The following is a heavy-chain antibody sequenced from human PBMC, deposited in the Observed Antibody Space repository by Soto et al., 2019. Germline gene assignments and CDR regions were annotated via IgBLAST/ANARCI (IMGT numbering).Heavy chain of an antibody. D-gene: IGHD4-17*01. CDR1: GYTFTSYG. V-gene: IGHV1-18*01. CDR2: ISAYNGNT. J-gene: IGHJ5*02. CDR3: ARDPVATVTTGWFDP. Sequence: QVQLVQSGAEVKKPGASVKVSCKASGYTFTSYGISWVRQAPGQGLEWMGWISAYNGNTNYAQKLQGRVTMTTDTYTSTAYMELRSLRSDDTAVYYCARDPVATVTTGWFDPWGQGTLVTVSS.